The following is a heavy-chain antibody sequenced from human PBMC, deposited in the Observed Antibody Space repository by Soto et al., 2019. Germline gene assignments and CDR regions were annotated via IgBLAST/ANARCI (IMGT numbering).Heavy chain of an antibody. CDR2: FDPEDGET. V-gene: IGHV1-24*01. Sequence: ASVKVSCKVSGYTLTELSMHWVRQAPGKGLEWMGGFDPEDGETIYAQKFQGRVTMTEDTSTDTAYMELSSLRSEDTAVYYCATSSNGDYVFDYWGQGTLVTVSS. J-gene: IGHJ4*02. CDR3: ATSSNGDYVFDY. CDR1: GYTLTELS. D-gene: IGHD4-17*01.